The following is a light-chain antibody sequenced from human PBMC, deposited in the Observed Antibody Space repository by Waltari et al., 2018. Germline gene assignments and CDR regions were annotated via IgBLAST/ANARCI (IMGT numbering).Light chain of an antibody. J-gene: IGKJ2*01. CDR3: QQYETWPLNT. CDR2: RAS. V-gene: IGKV3-15*01. Sequence: EIVLTQFPASLSVSPGDRATLSCRASQSVSINLAWYQQKPGQSPRLLISRASSRATGVPARFSGGGSETDFSLTISSLQSEDFAVYYCQQYETWPLNTFGQGTILEIK. CDR1: QSVSIN.